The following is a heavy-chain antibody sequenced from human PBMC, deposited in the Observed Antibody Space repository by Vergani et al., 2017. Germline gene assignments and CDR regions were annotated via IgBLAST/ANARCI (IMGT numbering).Heavy chain of an antibody. CDR2: INDIGST. Sequence: QVQLQQWGAGLLKPSETLSLTCGVYGGSFSVYYWSWIRQSPGKGLEWIGAINDIGSTNYNPSLKSRVTISVDTSKTQFSLRLNSVTAADTAVDYCARFRGPDIVGTAFDFWAQGTLVTVSS. D-gene: IGHD5-12*01. CDR3: ARFRGPDIVGTAFDF. CDR1: GGSFSVYY. V-gene: IGHV4-34*01. J-gene: IGHJ4*02.